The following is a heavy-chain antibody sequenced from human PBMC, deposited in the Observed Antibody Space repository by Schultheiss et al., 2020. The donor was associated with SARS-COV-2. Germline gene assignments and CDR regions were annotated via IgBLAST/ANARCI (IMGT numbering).Heavy chain of an antibody. J-gene: IGHJ6*02. CDR2: ISYDGSNK. V-gene: IGHV3-30*03. Sequence: GESLKISCAASGFTFSNAWMNWVRQAPGKGLEWVAVISYDGSNKYYADSVKGRFTISRDNSKNTLYLQMNSLRAEDTAVYYCARDRVDVWGQGTTVTVSS. D-gene: IGHD3-10*01. CDR1: GFTFSNAW. CDR3: ARDRVDV.